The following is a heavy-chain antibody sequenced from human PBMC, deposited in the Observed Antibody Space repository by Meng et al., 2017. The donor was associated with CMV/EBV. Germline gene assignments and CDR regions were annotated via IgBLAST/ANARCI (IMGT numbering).Heavy chain of an antibody. V-gene: IGHV4-39*07. CDR2: IYYSGST. D-gene: IGHD3-16*01. Sequence: ETLSLTCTVSGGSISSSSYYWGWIHQPPGKGLEWIGSIYYSGSTYYNPSLKSRVTISVDTSKNQFSLKLRYVTAADTAVYYCATPVGAYYFDYWGQGTLVTVSS. CDR3: ATPVGAYYFDY. J-gene: IGHJ4*02. CDR1: GGSISSSSYY.